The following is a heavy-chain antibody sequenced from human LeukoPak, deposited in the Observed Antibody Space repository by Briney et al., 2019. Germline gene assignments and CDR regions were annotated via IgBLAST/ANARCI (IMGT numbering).Heavy chain of an antibody. D-gene: IGHD5-18*01. CDR3: AREWIQLWSPRGGMDV. Sequence: ASVKVSCKASGYTFTNYDIQWVRQATGQGLEWMGWMNPNSGNTGYAQKFQGRVTMTRNTSISTAYMELSSLRSEDTAVYYCAREWIQLWSPRGGMDVWGQGTTVTVSS. J-gene: IGHJ6*02. CDR1: GYTFTNYD. V-gene: IGHV1-8*01. CDR2: MNPNSGNT.